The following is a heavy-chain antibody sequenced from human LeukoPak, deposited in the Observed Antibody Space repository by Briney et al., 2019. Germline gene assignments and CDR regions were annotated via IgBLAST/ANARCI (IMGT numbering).Heavy chain of an antibody. J-gene: IGHJ3*02. CDR1: GASISSYY. CDR3: ARGSIAARNDAFDI. V-gene: IGHV4-59*01. D-gene: IGHD6-6*01. Sequence: ASETLSLTCSVTGASISSYYWSWIRQPPGKGLEWIGYIYYSGSTNYNPSLKSRVTISVDTSKNQFSLKLSSVTAADTAVYYCARGSIAARNDAFDIWGQGTIVTVSS. CDR2: IYYSGST.